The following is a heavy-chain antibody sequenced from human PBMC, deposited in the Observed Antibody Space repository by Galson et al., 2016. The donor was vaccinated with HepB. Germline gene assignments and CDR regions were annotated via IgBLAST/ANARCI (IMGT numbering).Heavy chain of an antibody. CDR3: ATYGSGRKFDY. V-gene: IGHV3-15*01. J-gene: IGHJ4*02. Sequence: SLRLSCAASGFTFSSYAMSWVRQAPGKGLEWVGRIKSKTDAGTTDYAAPGKGRFTISRDDSKNTLYLRMNSLKTEDTAVYYCATYGSGRKFDYWGQGTLVTVSS. CDR2: IKSKTDAGTT. D-gene: IGHD3-10*01. CDR1: GFTFSSYA.